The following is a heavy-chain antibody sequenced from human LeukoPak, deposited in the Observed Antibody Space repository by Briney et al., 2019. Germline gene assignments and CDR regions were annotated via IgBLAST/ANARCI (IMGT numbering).Heavy chain of an antibody. CDR3: ARWVGYSGYDPANWFDP. D-gene: IGHD5-12*01. CDR2: INHSGST. V-gene: IGHV4-34*01. J-gene: IGHJ5*02. CDR1: GGSFSGYY. Sequence: SETLSPTCAVYGGSFSGYYWSWIRQPPGKGLEWIGEINHSGSTNYNPSLKSRVTISVDTSKNQFSLKLSSVTAADTAVYYCARWVGYSGYDPANWFDPWGQGTLVTVSS.